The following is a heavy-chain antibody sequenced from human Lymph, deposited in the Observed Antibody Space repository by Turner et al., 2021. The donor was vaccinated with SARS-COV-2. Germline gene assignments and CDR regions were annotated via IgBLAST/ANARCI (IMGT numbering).Heavy chain of an antibody. CDR1: GFTFSTYV. V-gene: IGHV3-30*04. CDR3: ARGHGGNYYYGMDV. CDR2: ISYDGSNE. D-gene: IGHD2-15*01. J-gene: IGHJ6*02. Sequence: QVQLVESGGGVVQPGRSLRLPCAASGFTFSTYVMHWVRQAPGKGLELVALISYDGSNEYYADSVKGRFTISRDNSKNTVYLHMNSLRTEDTAMYYCARGHGGNYYYGMDVWGQGTTVTVSS.